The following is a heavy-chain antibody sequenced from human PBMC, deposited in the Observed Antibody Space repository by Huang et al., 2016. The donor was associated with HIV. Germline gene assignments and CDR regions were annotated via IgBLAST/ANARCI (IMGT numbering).Heavy chain of an antibody. J-gene: IGHJ4*02. CDR1: GFSISSYW. D-gene: IGHD3-22*01. V-gene: IGHV3-74*01. CDR2: INRDGSST. Sequence: EVQLVESGGGLVQPGGSLRLSCAASGFSISSYWMHWVRQATGKGLVWVSLINRDGSSTSYADSVQGRFTISRDNAKNTLYLQMNSLRAEDTAVYYCARDPRIQSWLNFFDYWGQGTLVSVSS. CDR3: ARDPRIQSWLNFFDY.